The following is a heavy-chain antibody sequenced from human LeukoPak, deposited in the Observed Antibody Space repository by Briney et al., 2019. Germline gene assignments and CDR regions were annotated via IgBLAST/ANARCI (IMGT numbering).Heavy chain of an antibody. D-gene: IGHD1-26*01. CDR3: ARDSQGGYYPYNWFDP. J-gene: IGHJ5*02. CDR2: ISYDGSNK. CDR1: GFTFSSYA. V-gene: IGHV3-30-3*01. Sequence: QAGGSLRLSCAASGFTFSSYAMHWVRQAPGKGLEWVAVISYDGSNKYYADSVKGRFTISRDNSKNTLYLQMNSLRAEDTAVYYCARDSQGGYYPYNWFDPWGQGTLVTVSS.